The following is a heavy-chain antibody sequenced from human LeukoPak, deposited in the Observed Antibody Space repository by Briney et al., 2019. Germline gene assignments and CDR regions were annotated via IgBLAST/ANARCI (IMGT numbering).Heavy chain of an antibody. CDR3: ARAARSIHYYGMDV. CDR2: IYHSGST. V-gene: IGHV4-30-2*01. J-gene: IGHJ6*04. D-gene: IGHD2-2*01. Sequence: SQTLSLTCAVSGGSISSGGYSWSWIRQPPGKGLEWIGYIYHSGSTYYNPSLKSRVTISVDRSKNQFSLKLSSVTAADTAVYYCARAARSIHYYGMDVWGKGTTVTVSS. CDR1: GGSISSGGYS.